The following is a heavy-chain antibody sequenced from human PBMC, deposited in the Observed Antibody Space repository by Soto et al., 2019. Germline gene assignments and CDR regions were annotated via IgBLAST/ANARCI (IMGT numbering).Heavy chain of an antibody. J-gene: IGHJ4*02. CDR1: GGSISSSSYY. CDR2: IYYSGST. V-gene: IGHV4-39*01. Sequence: PSETLSLTCTVSGGSISSSSYYWGWIRQPPGKGLEWIGSIYYSGSTYYNPSLKSRVTISVDTSKNQFSLKLSSVTAADTAVYYCARLNDPIDYWGQGTLVTVSS. CDR3: ARLNDPIDY.